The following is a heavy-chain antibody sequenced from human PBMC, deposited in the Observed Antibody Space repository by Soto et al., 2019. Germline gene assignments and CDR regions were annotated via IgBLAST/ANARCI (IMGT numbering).Heavy chain of an antibody. CDR2: ISAYNGNT. Sequence: GASVKVSCKASGYTFSSYGISWGRQAPGQGAEWMGWISAYNGNTNYAQKLQGRVTMTTDTSTSTAYMELRSLGSDDTAVYYCAREISYDSSGYYGYWGQGTLVTVSS. V-gene: IGHV1-18*01. CDR1: GYTFSSYG. J-gene: IGHJ4*02. CDR3: AREISYDSSGYYGY. D-gene: IGHD3-22*01.